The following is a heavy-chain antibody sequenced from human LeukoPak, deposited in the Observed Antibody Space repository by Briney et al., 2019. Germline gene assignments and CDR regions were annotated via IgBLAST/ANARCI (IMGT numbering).Heavy chain of an antibody. CDR3: ARDRGSGTLGGIDY. V-gene: IGHV4-39*07. J-gene: IGHJ4*02. D-gene: IGHD3-10*01. Sequence: SETLSLTCTVSGGSISSSSYYWGWIRQPPGKGLEWIGSIYYSGSTYYNPSLKSRVTISVDASKNQFSLKLSSVTAADTAVYYCARDRGSGTLGGIDYWGQGTLVTVSS. CDR2: IYYSGST. CDR1: GGSISSSSYY.